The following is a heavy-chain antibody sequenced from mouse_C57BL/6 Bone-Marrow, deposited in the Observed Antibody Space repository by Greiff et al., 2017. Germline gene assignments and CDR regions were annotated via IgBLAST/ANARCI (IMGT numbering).Heavy chain of an antibody. Sequence: VQLQQSGAELVKPGASVKLSCTASGFNIKDYYMPWVKQRPEQGLEWIGRIDPEDGETKYAPKFQGKATITADTSSNTAYLQLSSLTSEDTAVYYCAPGGPKGVFDYWGQGTTLTVSS. CDR1: GFNIKDYY. J-gene: IGHJ2*01. CDR2: IDPEDGET. CDR3: APGGPKGVFDY. D-gene: IGHD1-1*02. V-gene: IGHV14-2*01.